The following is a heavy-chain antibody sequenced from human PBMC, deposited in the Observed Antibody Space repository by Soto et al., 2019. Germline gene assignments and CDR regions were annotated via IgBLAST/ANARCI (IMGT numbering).Heavy chain of an antibody. Sequence: QVQLVESGGGVVQPGRSLRLSCAASGFTFSSYGMHWVRQAPGKGLEWVAVIWYDGSNKYYADSVKGRFTISRDNSKNTLYLQMNSLRAEDTAVYYCARDLLVHDFWSGYYTEGWFDPWGQGTLVTVSS. CDR3: ARDLLVHDFWSGYYTEGWFDP. CDR1: GFTFSSYG. CDR2: IWYDGSNK. D-gene: IGHD3-3*01. V-gene: IGHV3-33*01. J-gene: IGHJ5*02.